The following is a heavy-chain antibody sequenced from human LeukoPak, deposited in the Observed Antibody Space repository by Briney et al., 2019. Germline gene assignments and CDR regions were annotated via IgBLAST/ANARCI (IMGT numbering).Heavy chain of an antibody. CDR2: IYYSGST. D-gene: IGHD6-13*01. CDR1: GGSISSYF. J-gene: IGHJ5*02. V-gene: IGHV4-59*01. Sequence: SETLSLTCTVSGGSISSYFWSWIRQPPGKGLEWIGYIYYSGSTNYNPSLKSRVSISLDTSKNQFSLKLSSVPAVDTAMYFCARVRDSSSWYPWFDPWGQGTLVTVSS. CDR3: ARVRDSSSWYPWFDP.